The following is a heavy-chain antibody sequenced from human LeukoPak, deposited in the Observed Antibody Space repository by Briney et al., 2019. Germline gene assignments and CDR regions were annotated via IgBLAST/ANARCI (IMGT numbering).Heavy chain of an antibody. Sequence: ASVKVSCKASGYTLTSYGISWVRQAPGQGLEWMGWISAYNGNTNYAQKLQGRVTMTTDTSTSTAYMELRSLRSDDTAVYYCARSYYDFWSGYPSGNWFDPWGQGTLVTVSS. D-gene: IGHD3-3*01. J-gene: IGHJ5*02. V-gene: IGHV1-18*01. CDR1: GYTLTSYG. CDR2: ISAYNGNT. CDR3: ARSYYDFWSGYPSGNWFDP.